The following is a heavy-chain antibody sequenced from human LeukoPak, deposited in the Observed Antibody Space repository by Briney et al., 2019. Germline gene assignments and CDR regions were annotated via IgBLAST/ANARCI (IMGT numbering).Heavy chain of an antibody. V-gene: IGHV1-2*06. CDR2: INPNSGGT. Sequence: ASVKVSCKASGYTFTGYYMHWVRQAPGQGLEWMGRINPNSGGTNYAQKFQGRVTMTRDTSISTAYMELSRLRSDDTAVYYCARTIMGSSWSRNFDYWGQGTLVTVSS. CDR1: GYTFTGYY. CDR3: ARTIMGSSWSRNFDY. D-gene: IGHD6-13*01. J-gene: IGHJ4*02.